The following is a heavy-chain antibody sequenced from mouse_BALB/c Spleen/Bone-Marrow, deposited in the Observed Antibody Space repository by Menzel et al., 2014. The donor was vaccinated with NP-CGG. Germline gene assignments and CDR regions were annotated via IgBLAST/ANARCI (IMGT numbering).Heavy chain of an antibody. V-gene: IGHV14-4*02. CDR2: IDPENGDT. Sequence: VQLQQSGAELVRSGASVKLSCTASGFNIKDYYMHWVKQRPEQGLEWIGWIDPENGDTEYAPKFQGKATMTADTSSSTAYLQLSSLTSEDTAVYYSNAREAMDYWGQGTSVTVAS. CDR3: NAREAMDY. CDR1: GFNIKDYY. J-gene: IGHJ4*01.